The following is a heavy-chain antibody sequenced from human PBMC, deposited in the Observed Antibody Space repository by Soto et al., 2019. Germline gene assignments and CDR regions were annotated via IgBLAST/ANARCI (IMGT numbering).Heavy chain of an antibody. D-gene: IGHD3-22*01. CDR3: ARGSDYYDSSGYSNWFDP. CDR2: INPNSGGT. J-gene: IGHJ5*02. Sequence: ASVKVSCKASGYTFTGYYMHWVRQAPGQGLEWMGWINPNSGGTNYAQKFQGRVTMTRDTSISTAYMELSRLRSDDTAVYYCARGSDYYDSSGYSNWFDPWGQGTLVTVSS. CDR1: GYTFTGYY. V-gene: IGHV1-2*02.